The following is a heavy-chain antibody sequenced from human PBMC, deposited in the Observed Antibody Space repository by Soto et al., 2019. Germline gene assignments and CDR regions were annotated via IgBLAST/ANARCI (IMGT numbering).Heavy chain of an antibody. CDR3: ARGTTVTTRFFDY. J-gene: IGHJ4*02. Sequence: QVQLQESGPGLVKPSQTLSLTCTVSGGSISSGGYYWSWIRQHPGKGLEWIGYIYYSGSTYYNPSLKRRVTISVDTSKNQFSLKLSSVTAADTAVYYCARGTTVTTRFFDYWGQGTLVTVSS. CDR1: GGSISSGGYY. D-gene: IGHD4-17*01. CDR2: IYYSGST. V-gene: IGHV4-31*03.